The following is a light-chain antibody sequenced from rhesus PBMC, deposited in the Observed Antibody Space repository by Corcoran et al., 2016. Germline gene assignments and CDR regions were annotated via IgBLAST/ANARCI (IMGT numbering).Light chain of an antibody. Sequence: DIQMTQSPSSLYASVGDTVTITCRASQGISSYLAWYQQKPGKAPKLLIYKASTFQRGVPSRFRGSGTGTDFTLTISSLQPEDFATYYCQQHNSDPPTFGGGTKVELK. CDR2: KAS. V-gene: IGKV1-25*01. J-gene: IGKJ4*01. CDR3: QQHNSDPPT. CDR1: QGISSY.